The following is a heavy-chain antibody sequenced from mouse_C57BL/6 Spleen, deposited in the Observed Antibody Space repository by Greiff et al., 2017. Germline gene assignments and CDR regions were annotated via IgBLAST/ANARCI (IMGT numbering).Heavy chain of an antibody. D-gene: IGHD1-1*01. CDR3: TIWAGYGSSYEGDY. Sequence: QVQLKESGAELVRPGASVTLSCKASGYTFTDYEMHWVKQTPVHGLEWIGAIDPEAGGTAYNQKFKGKAILTADKSSSTAYMELRSLTSEDSAAYYCTIWAGYGSSYEGDYWGQGTTLTVSS. CDR1: GYTFTDYE. V-gene: IGHV1-15*01. J-gene: IGHJ2*01. CDR2: IDPEAGGT.